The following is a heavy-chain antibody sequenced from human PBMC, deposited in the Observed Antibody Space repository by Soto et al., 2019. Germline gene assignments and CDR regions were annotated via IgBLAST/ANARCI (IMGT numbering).Heavy chain of an antibody. CDR1: GFPFAIYA. Sequence: EVQLLESGGGLLQPGGSLRLSCEASGFPFAIYAMSWVRQAPGKGLDWVSTISADGANTYSADSVKGRFTISRDNSKNTLYLQINSLRAEDTAVYYCATGGDFSFGQHDIWGQGTLVTVSS. V-gene: IGHV3-23*01. D-gene: IGHD2-21*02. CDR3: ATGGDFSFGQHDI. CDR2: ISADGANT. J-gene: IGHJ4*02.